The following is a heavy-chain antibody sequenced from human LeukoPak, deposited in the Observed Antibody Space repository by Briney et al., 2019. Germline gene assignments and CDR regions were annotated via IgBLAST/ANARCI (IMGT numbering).Heavy chain of an antibody. D-gene: IGHD3-22*01. CDR1: GFTFSSYS. V-gene: IGHV3-21*01. CDR3: ARNPYYYDSSGHFDY. Sequence: PGGSLRLSCAASGFTFSSYSMNWVRQAPGKGLDWVSSISSNSSYIYYADSVKGRFTISRDNAKYSLYLQMNSLRAEDTAVYYCARNPYYYDSSGHFDYWGQGTLVTVSS. CDR2: ISSNSSYI. J-gene: IGHJ4*02.